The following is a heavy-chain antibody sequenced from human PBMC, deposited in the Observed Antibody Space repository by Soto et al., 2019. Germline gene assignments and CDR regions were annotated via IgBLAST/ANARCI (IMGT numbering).Heavy chain of an antibody. D-gene: IGHD6-13*01. V-gene: IGHV3-23*01. CDR3: AKDRKGLAAADDFDY. J-gene: IGHJ4*02. CDR1: GFTFSTYA. CDR2: ISGSGGRT. Sequence: GGSLRLSCAASGFTFSTYAMSWVRQAPGKGLEWVSVISGSGGRTYYADSVKGRFTISRDNSKNMLSLQMNSLRAEDTAVYYCAKDRKGLAAADDFDYWGQGTLVTVSS.